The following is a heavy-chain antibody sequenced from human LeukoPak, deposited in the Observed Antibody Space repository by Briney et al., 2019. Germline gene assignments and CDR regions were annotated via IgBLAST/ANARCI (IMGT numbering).Heavy chain of an antibody. CDR1: GYTFTGYY. D-gene: IGHD5-18*01. CDR3: ARVRGYSYGSYFDY. J-gene: IGHJ4*02. CDR2: INPNSGGT. Sequence: ASVTVSCKASGYTFTGYYMHWVRQAPGQGLEGMGWINPNSGGTNYAQKFQGRVTMTRDTSISTAYMELSRLRSDDTAVYYCARVRGYSYGSYFDYWGQGTLVTVSS. V-gene: IGHV1-2*02.